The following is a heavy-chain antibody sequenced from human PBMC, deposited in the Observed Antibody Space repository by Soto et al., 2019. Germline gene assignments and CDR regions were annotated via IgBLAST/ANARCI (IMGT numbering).Heavy chain of an antibody. CDR2: ISYDGSNT. Sequence: QVQLVESGGGVVQPGRSLRLSCAASGFTFSSYGMHWVRQAPGKGLEWVAVISYDGSNTYYADSVKGRFTISSDNSKNTVYLQMNILGAEDTAAYYCAKDFASAVMGRGGGAYVMDVWGQGTTVTAYS. D-gene: IGHD3-10*01. CDR3: AKDFASAVMGRGGGAYVMDV. V-gene: IGHV3-30*18. CDR1: GFTFSSYG. J-gene: IGHJ6*02.